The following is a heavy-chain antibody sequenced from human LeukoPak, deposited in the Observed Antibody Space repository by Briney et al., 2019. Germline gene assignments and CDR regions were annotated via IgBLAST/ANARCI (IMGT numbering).Heavy chain of an antibody. V-gene: IGHV4-38-2*01. CDR3: ARGGYDGSGYYRY. D-gene: IGHD3-22*01. CDR2: IYRTGST. Sequence: SETLSLTCAVSGYSISSGYYWGWIRQPPGKGLEWIGSIYRTGSTYYNPSFDSRLTISLDTSKNQFSLKLSSVTAADTAVYYCARGGYDGSGYYRYWGQGTLVAVSS. J-gene: IGHJ4*02. CDR1: GYSISSGYY.